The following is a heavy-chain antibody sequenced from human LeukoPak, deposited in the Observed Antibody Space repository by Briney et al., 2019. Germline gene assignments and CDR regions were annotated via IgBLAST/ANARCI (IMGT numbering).Heavy chain of an antibody. V-gene: IGHV3-7*03. J-gene: IGHJ4*02. Sequence: GGSLRLSCTPSGFTFSSYLMSWVRQVPGKGLEWVANIKQDGSEKNYVDSVKGRFTISRDNAKNSLYLQMSSLRAEDTALYYCAKGQPYILTGYGLVNYFDYWGQGTLVTVSS. CDR3: AKGQPYILTGYGLVNYFDY. CDR1: GFTFSSYL. D-gene: IGHD3-9*01. CDR2: IKQDGSEK.